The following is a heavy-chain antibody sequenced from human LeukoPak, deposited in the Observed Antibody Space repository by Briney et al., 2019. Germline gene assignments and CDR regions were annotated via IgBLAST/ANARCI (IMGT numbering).Heavy chain of an antibody. CDR1: GGSFSDYY. CDR3: ARSPRLGYCSGGSCYHRNYYYYGMDV. V-gene: IGHV4-34*01. D-gene: IGHD2-15*01. CDR2: INHSGST. Sequence: SETLSLTCAVYGGSFSDYYWSWIRQPPGKGLEWIGEINHSGSTNYNPSLKSRVTISVDTSKNQFSLKLSSVTAADTAVYYCARSPRLGYCSGGSCYHRNYYYYGMDVWGQGTTVTVSS. J-gene: IGHJ6*02.